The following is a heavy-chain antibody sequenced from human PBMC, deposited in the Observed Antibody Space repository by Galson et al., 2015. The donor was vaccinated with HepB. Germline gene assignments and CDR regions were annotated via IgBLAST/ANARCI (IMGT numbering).Heavy chain of an antibody. D-gene: IGHD2-2*01. CDR3: ARAYCSSIRCYYYFDY. V-gene: IGHV1-2*02. CDR1: GYTFSSYS. CDR2: INPNSGGT. J-gene: IGHJ4*02. Sequence: SVKVSCKASGYTFSSYSITWVRQAPGQGLEWMGWINPNSGGTNYAQKFQGRVTMTGDTSISTAYMELSRLRSDDTAVYYCARAYCSSIRCYYYFDYWGQGTPVTVSS.